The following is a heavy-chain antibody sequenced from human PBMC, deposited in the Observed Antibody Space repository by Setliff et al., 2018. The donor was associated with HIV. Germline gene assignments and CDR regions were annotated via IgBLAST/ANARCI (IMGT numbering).Heavy chain of an antibody. Sequence: PSETLSLTCAVYGGSFSAYHWSWIRQTPGKGLEWIGESDHRGSTNYNPSLKSRVTISVETSKNQFSLKLGSVTAADTAVYYCARVGYYDTSFDYWGQGTLVTVSS. J-gene: IGHJ4*02. CDR2: SDHRGST. CDR3: ARVGYYDTSFDY. D-gene: IGHD3-22*01. CDR1: GGSFSAYH. V-gene: IGHV4-34*01.